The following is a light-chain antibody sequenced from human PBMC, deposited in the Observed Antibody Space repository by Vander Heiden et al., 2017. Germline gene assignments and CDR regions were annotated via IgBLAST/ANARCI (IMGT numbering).Light chain of an antibody. CDR1: QSISSY. V-gene: IGKV1-39*01. CDR3: QQSDSTPDT. CDR2: AAS. J-gene: IGKJ2*01. Sequence: DIQMTQSPSSLSASVGDRVTLTCRASQSISSYLNWYQQKPGKAPKLLIYAASSLQSGVPSRFSGSGSGTDFTLTISSLQPEDFATYYCQQSDSTPDTFGQGTKLEIK.